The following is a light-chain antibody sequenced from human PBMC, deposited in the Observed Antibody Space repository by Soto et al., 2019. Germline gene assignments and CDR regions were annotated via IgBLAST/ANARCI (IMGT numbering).Light chain of an antibody. Sequence: EIVLTQSPRTLSLSPEERATLSCRASQSVSSSYLAWYQQKPGQAPRLLIYGASSRATGIPDRFSGSGSGTDFTLTISRLEPEDFAVYYCQQYGSSSITFGQGTRLEIK. J-gene: IGKJ5*01. V-gene: IGKV3-20*01. CDR2: GAS. CDR1: QSVSSSY. CDR3: QQYGSSSIT.